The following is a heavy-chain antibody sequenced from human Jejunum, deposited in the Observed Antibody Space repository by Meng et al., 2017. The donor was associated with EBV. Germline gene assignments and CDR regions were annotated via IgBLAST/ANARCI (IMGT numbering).Heavy chain of an antibody. D-gene: IGHD4-17*01. V-gene: IGHV4-30-2*01. CDR3: ARGGPDFGDYVPFDY. J-gene: IGHJ4*02. Sequence: LRLQESGSGRVKPSQTLSLTCAVSGDSITRGAYLWSWIRQPPGKGLEWIGNIYHIGSTYYNPSLKSRVTISVDRSKNQFSLKLTSVTAADTAVYYCARGGPDFGDYVPFDYWGQGTLVTVSS. CDR1: GDSITRGAYL. CDR2: IYHIGST.